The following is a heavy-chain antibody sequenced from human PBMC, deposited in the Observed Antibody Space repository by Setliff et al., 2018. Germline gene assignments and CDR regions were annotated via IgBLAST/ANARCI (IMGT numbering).Heavy chain of an antibody. CDR2: ISAYTGNT. D-gene: IGHD7-27*01. Sequence: EASVKVSCKASGYTFSNYGITWVRQAPGQGLEWMGWISAYTGNTKFAQKFQGRVTMTTDTSTSTAYLELRSLTSDDTAVYYCARRWETGDQDAYDLWGQGTRVTVSS. CDR1: GYTFSNYG. CDR3: ARRWETGDQDAYDL. J-gene: IGHJ3*01. V-gene: IGHV1-18*01.